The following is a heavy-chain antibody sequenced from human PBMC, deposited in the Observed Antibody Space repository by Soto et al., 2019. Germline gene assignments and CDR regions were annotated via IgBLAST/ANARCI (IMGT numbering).Heavy chain of an antibody. CDR1: GGSVRGASYY. J-gene: IGHJ4*02. CDR2: INHSGTT. D-gene: IGHD3-10*01. Sequence: PSETLSLTCTVSGGSVRGASYYWSWIRQPPGKGLEWIGNINHSGTTNYKPSLKTRATISVDTSKKQFSLRLSSVTSADTAVYYCARGLDFYGSGSPDLNGYWGQGTLVTVSS. V-gene: IGHV4-61*01. CDR3: ARGLDFYGSGSPDLNGY.